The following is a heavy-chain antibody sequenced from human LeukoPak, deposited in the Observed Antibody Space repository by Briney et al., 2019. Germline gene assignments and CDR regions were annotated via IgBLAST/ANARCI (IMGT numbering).Heavy chain of an antibody. CDR3: ARTYGSGSYYISSFDY. CDR1: GYSFTSYW. J-gene: IGHJ4*02. CDR2: IYPGDSDT. Sequence: GESLKISCKGSGYSFTSYWIGWVRQMPGKGLEWMGIIYPGDSDTRYSPSFQGQVTISADKSISTAYLQWSSLKASDTAMYYCARTYGSGSYYISSFDYWGQGTLVTVSS. V-gene: IGHV5-51*01. D-gene: IGHD3-10*01.